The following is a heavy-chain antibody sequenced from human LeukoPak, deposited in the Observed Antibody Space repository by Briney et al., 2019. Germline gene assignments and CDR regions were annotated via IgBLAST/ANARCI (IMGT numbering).Heavy chain of an antibody. Sequence: PGGSLRLSCAASGFTFSSYSMNWVRQAPGKGLEWVSSISSSSSYIYYADSVKGRFTISRDNAKNSLYLQMNSLRAEDTAVYYCASYQGQQLVPFDYWGQGTLVTVSS. CDR3: ASYQGQQLVPFDY. D-gene: IGHD6-13*01. J-gene: IGHJ4*02. CDR1: GFTFSSYS. CDR2: ISSSSSYI. V-gene: IGHV3-21*01.